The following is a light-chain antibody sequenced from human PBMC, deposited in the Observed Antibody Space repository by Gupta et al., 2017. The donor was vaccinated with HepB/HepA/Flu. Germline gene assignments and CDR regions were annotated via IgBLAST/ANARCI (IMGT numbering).Light chain of an antibody. CDR3: QQLHSYPLT. V-gene: IGKV1-9*01. CDR2: GAS. J-gene: IGKJ4*01. Sequence: DIQLTPSPSFLSASVGDRVTITCRASQAISSYLAWYHQKPGRAPKLLIYGASTLQSGVPSRFSGSGSGAEFTLSITRLQPEDFATYYCQQLHSYPLTFGGGTKVEIK. CDR1: QAISSY.